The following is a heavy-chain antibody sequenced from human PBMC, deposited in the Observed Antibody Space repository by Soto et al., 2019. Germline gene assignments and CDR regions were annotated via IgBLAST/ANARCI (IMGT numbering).Heavy chain of an antibody. J-gene: IGHJ5*02. V-gene: IGHV4-4*07. CDR1: GGSISSYY. CDR3: ARDSLYCSSTSCYWFDP. CDR2: IYTSGST. Sequence: TSETLSLTCTVSGGSISSYYWSWIRQPAGKGLEWIGRIYTSGSTNYNPSLKSRVTMSVDTSKNQFSLKLSSVTAADTAVYYCARDSLYCSSTSCYWFDPWGQGTLVTSPQ. D-gene: IGHD2-2*01.